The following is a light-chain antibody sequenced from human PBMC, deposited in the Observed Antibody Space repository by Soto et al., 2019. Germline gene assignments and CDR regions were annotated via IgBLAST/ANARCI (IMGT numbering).Light chain of an antibody. J-gene: IGLJ3*02. Sequence: SVLTQPPSVSGAPGQRVSISCTGSSSNIGAGYGVHWYQQLPGTAPKLLIYANTNRPSGVPDRFSGSQSGTSASLAITGLQAEDETDYYCQSYDSSLSGAVFGGGTQLTVL. CDR2: ANT. CDR1: SSNIGAGYG. V-gene: IGLV1-40*01. CDR3: QSYDSSLSGAV.